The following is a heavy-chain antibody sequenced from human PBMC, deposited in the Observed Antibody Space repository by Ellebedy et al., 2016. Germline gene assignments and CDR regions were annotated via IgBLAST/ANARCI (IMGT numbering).Heavy chain of an antibody. CDR1: GGSISSYY. CDR2: ISYSGST. J-gene: IGHJ4*02. V-gene: IGHV4-59*01. D-gene: IGHD3-10*01. CDR3: ARISAHFDY. Sequence: SETLSLTXTVSGGSISSYYWNWIRQPPGKELEWFGYISYSGSTNYNPSLTRRVTISVDTSKTQFSLRLRSVTAADTAVYYCARISAHFDYWGQGVLVTVSS.